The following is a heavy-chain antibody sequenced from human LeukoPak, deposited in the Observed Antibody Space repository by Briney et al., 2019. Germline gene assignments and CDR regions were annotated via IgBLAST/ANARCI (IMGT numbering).Heavy chain of an antibody. CDR3: ARLRYGPLGFDI. J-gene: IGHJ3*02. CDR2: MNPNSGNT. V-gene: IGHV1-8*01. D-gene: IGHD3-16*01. CDR1: GYTFTSYD. Sequence: ASVKVSCKASGYTFTSYDINWVRQATGQGLEWMGWMNPNSGNTGYAQKFQGRVTITRNTSISTAYMELSSLRSEDTAVYYCARLRYGPLGFDIWGQGTMVTVFS.